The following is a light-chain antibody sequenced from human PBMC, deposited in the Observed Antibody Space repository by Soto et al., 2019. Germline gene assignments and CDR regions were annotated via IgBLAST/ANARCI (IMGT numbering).Light chain of an antibody. J-gene: IGKJ1*01. Sequence: AIQVTQSPSSLSASVGDRVTITCRASLNIREELDWYQQKPGKAPKRLIYDTTTLQSWVPSWSSGDGSGTGFTLTNSSLQSEALATYFCLQHKHYPWAIGQGTNV. V-gene: IGKV1-6*01. CDR2: DTT. CDR1: LNIREE. CDR3: LQHKHYPWA.